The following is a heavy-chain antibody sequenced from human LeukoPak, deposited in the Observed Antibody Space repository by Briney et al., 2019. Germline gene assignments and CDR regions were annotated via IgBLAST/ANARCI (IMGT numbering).Heavy chain of an antibody. V-gene: IGHV3-30*18. Sequence: GSLRLSCAASGFTFSSYGMHWGRQAPGKGLEWGAVISYDGSNKYYADSVKGRFTISRDNSKNTLYLQMNSLRAEDTAVYYCAKDMVVRGVDDAFDIWGQGTMVTVSS. CDR1: GFTFSSYG. CDR2: ISYDGSNK. J-gene: IGHJ3*02. CDR3: AKDMVVRGVDDAFDI. D-gene: IGHD3-10*01.